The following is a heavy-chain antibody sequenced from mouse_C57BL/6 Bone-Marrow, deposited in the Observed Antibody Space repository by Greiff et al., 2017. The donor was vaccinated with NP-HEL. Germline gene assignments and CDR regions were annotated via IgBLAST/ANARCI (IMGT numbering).Heavy chain of an antibody. V-gene: IGHV1-81*01. CDR1: GYTFTSYG. CDR2: IYPRSGNT. J-gene: IGHJ3*01. CDR3: ARRAACWLLLAWFAY. D-gene: IGHD2-3*01. Sequence: QVQLQQSGAELARPGASVKLSCKASGYTFTSYGISWVKQRTGQGLEWIGEIYPRSGNTYYNEKFKGKATLTADKSSSTAYMELRSLTSEDSAVYFCARRAACWLLLAWFAYWGQGTLVTVSA.